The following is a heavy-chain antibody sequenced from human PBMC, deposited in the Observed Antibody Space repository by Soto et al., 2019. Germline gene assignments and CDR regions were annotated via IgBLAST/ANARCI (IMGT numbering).Heavy chain of an antibody. Sequence: GGSLRLSCAASGFTVSSNYMSWVRQAPGKGLEWASVIYTGGSTYYADSVKGRFTISRDNSKNTLYLQMNSLRAEDTAVYYCARDKLLGLYGMDVWGQGTTVTVSS. J-gene: IGHJ6*02. CDR2: IYTGGST. CDR3: ARDKLLGLYGMDV. V-gene: IGHV3-53*01. CDR1: GFTVSSNY.